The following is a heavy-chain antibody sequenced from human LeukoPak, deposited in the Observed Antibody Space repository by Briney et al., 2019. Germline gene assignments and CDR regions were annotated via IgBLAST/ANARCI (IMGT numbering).Heavy chain of an antibody. CDR2: IYYTGST. Sequence: SETLSLTCTVSGGSISSYYWSWIRQPPGKGLEWIGYIYYTGSTNYNPFLKSRVTILVDTSKNQFSLKLSSVTAADTAVYYCARVRSYYGSVTGKSYYFDYWGQGTLVTVSS. D-gene: IGHD3-10*01. CDR3: ARVRSYYGSVTGKSYYFDY. CDR1: GGSISSYY. V-gene: IGHV4-59*01. J-gene: IGHJ4*02.